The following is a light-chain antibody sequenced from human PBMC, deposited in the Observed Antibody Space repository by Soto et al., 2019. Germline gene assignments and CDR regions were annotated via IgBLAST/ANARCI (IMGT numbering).Light chain of an antibody. CDR2: EVS. CDR3: SSYTSSSTWV. J-gene: IGLJ3*02. Sequence: QSALTQPASVSGSLGQSITISCTGTSSDVGAYNYVSWYQQHPGKAPKLMIYEVSNRPSGVSNRFSGSKSGNTASLTISGLQAEDKTDYYCSSYTSSSTWVFGGGTKVTVL. CDR1: SSDVGAYNY. V-gene: IGLV2-14*01.